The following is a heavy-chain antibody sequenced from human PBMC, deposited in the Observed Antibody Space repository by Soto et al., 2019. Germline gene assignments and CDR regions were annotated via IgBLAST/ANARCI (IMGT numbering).Heavy chain of an antibody. Sequence: EVQLVESGGGLVQPGGSLRLSCAASGFTFSSYSMNWVRQAPGKGLEWVSYISSNSSTIYYADSVKGRFTISRDNAKNSLYLQMNSLRAEDTAVYYCARAPGYSGYEDAFDIWGQGTMVTVSS. D-gene: IGHD5-12*01. CDR3: ARAPGYSGYEDAFDI. CDR1: GFTFSSYS. CDR2: ISSNSSTI. V-gene: IGHV3-48*01. J-gene: IGHJ3*02.